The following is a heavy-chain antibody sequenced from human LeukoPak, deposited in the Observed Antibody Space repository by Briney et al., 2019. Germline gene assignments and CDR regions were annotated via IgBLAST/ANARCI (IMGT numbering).Heavy chain of an antibody. CDR3: AREYSSSSDRLDY. V-gene: IGHV3-11*06. CDR1: GFTFSDYY. D-gene: IGHD6-6*01. J-gene: IGHJ4*02. CDR2: ISSSSSYT. Sequence: GGSLRLSCAASGFTFSDYYMSWIRQAPGKGLEWVSYISSSSSYTNYADSVKGRFTISRDNAKNSLYLQMDSLRAEDTAVYYCAREYSSSSDRLDYWGQGTLVTVSS.